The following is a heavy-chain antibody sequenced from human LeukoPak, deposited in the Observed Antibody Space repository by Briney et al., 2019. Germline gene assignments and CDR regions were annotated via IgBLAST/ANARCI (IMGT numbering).Heavy chain of an antibody. CDR1: GFTVSSNY. J-gene: IGHJ3*02. Sequence: GGALRLSCAASGFTVSSNYMHWVRQAPGKGLEWVSVIYSGGSIYHADSVKGRFTVSRDNSKNTLYLQMNSLRAEDTAVYYCARDGGDSAFDIWGQGTMVTASS. CDR3: ARDGGDSAFDI. V-gene: IGHV3-66*01. D-gene: IGHD2-21*02. CDR2: IYSGGSI.